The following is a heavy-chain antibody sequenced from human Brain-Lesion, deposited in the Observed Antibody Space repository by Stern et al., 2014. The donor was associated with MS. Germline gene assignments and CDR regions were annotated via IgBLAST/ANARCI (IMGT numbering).Heavy chain of an antibody. Sequence: QVQLVQSGAEVKKPGASVKVSCKTSGDIFTGYYIHWVRQAPGQGLEWMAWINPNTGGTTYAQKFQGRVTMSRDTSISTAYVELSSLTSDDTAVYYCARDQRGITIFGVVTDYYYLGMDVWGQGTTVTVSS. CDR3: ARDQRGITIFGVVTDYYYLGMDV. CDR1: GDIFTGYY. V-gene: IGHV1-2*02. D-gene: IGHD3-3*01. CDR2: INPNTGGT. J-gene: IGHJ6*02.